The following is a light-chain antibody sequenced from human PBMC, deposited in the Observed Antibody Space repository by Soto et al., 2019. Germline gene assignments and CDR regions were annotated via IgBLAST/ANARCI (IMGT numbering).Light chain of an antibody. CDR2: GAS. Sequence: EVVMTQSPATLSVSPGDKATLSCRASQSVSSHLAWYQQKPGQAPRLLIYGASTRASGVPARFSGSGSGTEFTLTISSLQSEDFAIYYCQQYDDWRLLTFGGGTKVEF. J-gene: IGKJ4*01. V-gene: IGKV3-15*01. CDR3: QQYDDWRLLT. CDR1: QSVSSH.